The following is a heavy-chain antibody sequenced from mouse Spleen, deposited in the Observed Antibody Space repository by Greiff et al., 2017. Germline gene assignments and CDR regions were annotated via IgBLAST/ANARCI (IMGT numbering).Heavy chain of an antibody. CDR2: IYPGSGST. CDR1: GYTFTSYW. V-gene: IGHV1-55*01. D-gene: IGHD1-1*01. J-gene: IGHJ3*01. CDR3: ARPGHYGSSPLAY. Sequence: QVHVKQPGAELVKPGASVKMSCKASGYTFTSYWITWVKQRPGQGLEWIGDIYPGSGSTNYNEKFKSKATLTVDTSSSTAYMQLSSLTSEDSAVYYCARPGHYGSSPLAYWGQGTLVTVSA.